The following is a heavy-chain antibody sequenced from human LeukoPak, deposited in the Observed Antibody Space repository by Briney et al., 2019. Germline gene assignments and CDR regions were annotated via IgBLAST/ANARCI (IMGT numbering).Heavy chain of an antibody. D-gene: IGHD3-16*01. CDR2: IDSSTRTI. Sequence: GGSLRLSCAASGFTFSAYSMNWVRQAPGKGLEWISFIDSSTRTIFYADSVKGRFTNSRDNAKNSLFLQMNSLRAEDTAVYYCARRVPTQVITDYFDYWGQGTLVTVSS. CDR3: ARRVPTQVITDYFDY. V-gene: IGHV3-48*04. J-gene: IGHJ4*02. CDR1: GFTFSAYS.